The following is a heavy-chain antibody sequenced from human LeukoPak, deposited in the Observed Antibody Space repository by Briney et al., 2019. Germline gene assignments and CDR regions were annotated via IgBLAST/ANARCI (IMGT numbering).Heavy chain of an antibody. CDR3: ARRVPAASGGGFDY. D-gene: IGHD2-2*01. CDR2: VNAVGST. Sequence: SETLSLTCAVSGGSLSGYYWNWIRQPPGKGLEWIGYVNAVGSTKYNPSLSSRLTISVDKSKNQFPLKLNSVTAADSAVYFCARRVPAASGGGFDYWGQGTLVAVSS. CDR1: GGSLSGYY. V-gene: IGHV4-4*08. J-gene: IGHJ4*02.